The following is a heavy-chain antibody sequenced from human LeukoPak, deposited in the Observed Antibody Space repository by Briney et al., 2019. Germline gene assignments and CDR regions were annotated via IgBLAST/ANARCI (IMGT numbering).Heavy chain of an antibody. Sequence: GASVKVSCKASGYTLTSYGISWVRQAPGQGLEWTGWISAYNGNTNYAQKLQGRVTMTTDTSTTTAYMDLRSLRSDDTAVYYCARDTRDYYDSSGYPLFDYWGQGTLVTVSP. CDR1: GYTLTSYG. J-gene: IGHJ4*02. CDR2: ISAYNGNT. D-gene: IGHD3-22*01. V-gene: IGHV1-18*01. CDR3: ARDTRDYYDSSGYPLFDY.